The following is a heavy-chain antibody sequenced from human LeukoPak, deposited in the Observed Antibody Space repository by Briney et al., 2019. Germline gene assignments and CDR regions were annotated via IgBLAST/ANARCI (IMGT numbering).Heavy chain of an antibody. J-gene: IGHJ4*02. V-gene: IGHV2-70*11. D-gene: IGHD6-13*01. Sequence: SGPALVKPTQTLTLTCTFSGFSLSTSGMCVSWIRQPPGKALEWLARIDWDDDKYYRTFLKTRLTISKDTSKNQVVLTMTNMDPVDTATYYCARITPAGRQLDHWGQGTLVTVSS. CDR1: GFSLSTSGMC. CDR3: ARITPAGRQLDH. CDR2: IDWDDDK.